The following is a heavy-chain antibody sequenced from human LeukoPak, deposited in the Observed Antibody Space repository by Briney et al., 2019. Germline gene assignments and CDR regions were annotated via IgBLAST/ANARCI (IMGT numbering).Heavy chain of an antibody. Sequence: PSETLSLTCTVYGGSISTSSSYWGRIRQPPWKGLDLLGSIYYSGSTYYNPTLKRRATISGDTSKKQFSLTINSVTAAHTVVYNCARYVDIVATTRARCDAFDNWGQGTMVTVSS. J-gene: IGHJ3*02. CDR1: GGSISTSSSY. V-gene: IGHV4-39*01. CDR3: ARYVDIVATTRARCDAFDN. CDR2: IYYSGST. D-gene: IGHD5-12*01.